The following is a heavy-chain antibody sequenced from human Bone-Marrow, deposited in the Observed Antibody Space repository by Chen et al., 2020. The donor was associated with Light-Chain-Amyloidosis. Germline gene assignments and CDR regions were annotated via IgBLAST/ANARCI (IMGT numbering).Heavy chain of an antibody. D-gene: IGHD1-1*01. V-gene: IGHV3-48*01. Sequence: EVQLVESGGGLVQPGGSLRLSCAASGFTFSSYSMNWVRQAPGKGLEWVSYISSSSSTIYYADSVKGRSTISRDNAKNSLYLQMNSLRAEDTAVYYCAKRPPYPSIYGMDVWGQGTTVTVSS. CDR2: ISSSSSTI. J-gene: IGHJ6*02. CDR1: GFTFSSYS. CDR3: AKRPPYPSIYGMDV.